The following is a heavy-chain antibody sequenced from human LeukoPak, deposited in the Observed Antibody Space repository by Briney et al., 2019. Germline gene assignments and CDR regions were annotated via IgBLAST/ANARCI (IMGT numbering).Heavy chain of an antibody. CDR2: IYYSGST. D-gene: IGHD2-2*02. J-gene: IGHJ5*02. V-gene: IGHV4-39*07. CDR3: ARDRRRYCSSTSCYIVKRGEFDP. CDR1: GGSISSSSYY. Sequence: SETLSLTCTVSGGSISSSSYYWGWIRQPPGKGLEWIVSIYYSGSTYYNPSLKSRVTISVDTSKNQFSLKLSSVTAADTAVYYCARDRRRYCSSTSCYIVKRGEFDPWGQGTLVTVSS.